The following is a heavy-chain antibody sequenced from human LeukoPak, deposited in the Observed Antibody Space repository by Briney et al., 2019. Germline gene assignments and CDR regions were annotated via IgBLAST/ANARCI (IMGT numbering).Heavy chain of an antibody. CDR1: GFTFSDYY. Sequence: PGGSLRLSCAASGFTFSDYYMSWIRQAPGKGLEWVSYISSSSSYTNYADSVKGRFTISRDNAKNSLYLQMNSLRAEDTAVYYCARGATVTKYFDYWGQGTLVTVSS. J-gene: IGHJ4*02. CDR2: ISSSSSYT. V-gene: IGHV3-11*06. D-gene: IGHD4-17*01. CDR3: ARGATVTKYFDY.